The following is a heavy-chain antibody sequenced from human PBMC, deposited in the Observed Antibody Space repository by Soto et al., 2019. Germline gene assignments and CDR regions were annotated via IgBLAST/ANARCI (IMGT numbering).Heavy chain of an antibody. J-gene: IGHJ6*02. V-gene: IGHV5-10-1*01. CDR3: AVTVDSTTYYYGMDV. CDR2: IDPSDSYT. CDR1: GYSFTSYW. D-gene: IGHD1-7*01. Sequence: PGESLKISCKGSGYSFTSYWISWVRQMPGKGLEWMGRIDPSDSYTNYSPSFQGHVTISADKSISTAYLQWSSLKASDTAMYYCAVTVDSTTYYYGMDVWGQGTTVTVSS.